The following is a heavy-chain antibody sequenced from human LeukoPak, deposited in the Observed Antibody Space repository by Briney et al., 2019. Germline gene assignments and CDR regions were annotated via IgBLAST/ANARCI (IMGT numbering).Heavy chain of an antibody. D-gene: IGHD5-18*01. CDR2: IRSKAYGGTK. CDR3: TRAVQGYSYGPSHY. J-gene: IGHJ4*02. Sequence: GGSLRLSCTASGFTFGDYAMSWVRQAPGTGLERVGFIRSKAYGGTKEYAASVKGRFTISRDDSKRIAYLQMNSLKTEDTAVYYCTRAVQGYSYGPSHYWGQGTLVTVSS. CDR1: GFTFGDYA. V-gene: IGHV3-49*04.